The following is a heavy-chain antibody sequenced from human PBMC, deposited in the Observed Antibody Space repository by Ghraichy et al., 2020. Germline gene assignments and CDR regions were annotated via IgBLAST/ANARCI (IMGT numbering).Heavy chain of an antibody. CDR3: ARGSTVVRFFYYDGMDV. J-gene: IGHJ6*02. D-gene: IGHD4-23*01. V-gene: IGHV3-48*02. CDR1: GFTFSSYS. Sequence: GGSLRLSCVGSGFTFSSYSMNWVRQSPGKGLEWVSYITSSSRTIFSADSVKGRFTISRDNAQNSLYLQMNSLRDEDTAVYFCARGSTVVRFFYYDGMDVWGQGTTVTVSS. CDR2: ITSSSRTI.